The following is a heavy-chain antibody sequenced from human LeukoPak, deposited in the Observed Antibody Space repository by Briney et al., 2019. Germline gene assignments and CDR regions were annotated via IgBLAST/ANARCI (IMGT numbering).Heavy chain of an antibody. V-gene: IGHV3-30*02. CDR1: GFTFSGYV. CDR3: AKEGIDAFGI. J-gene: IGHJ3*02. Sequence: TGGSLRLSCAASGFTFSGYVMHWVRQAPGKGLEWVAFIRHDNTDKFYADSVKGRFTISSDNSKSTLYLQMNSLRAEDTAVYYCAKEGIDAFGIWGQGTMVTDSS. CDR2: IRHDNTDK.